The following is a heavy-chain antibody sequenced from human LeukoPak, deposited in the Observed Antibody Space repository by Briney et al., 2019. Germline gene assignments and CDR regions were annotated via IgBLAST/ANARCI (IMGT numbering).Heavy chain of an antibody. J-gene: IGHJ4*02. D-gene: IGHD3-10*01. Sequence: GGSLRLSCAASGFTFSSYSMNWVRQAPGKGLEWVSAISGSGGSTYYADSVKGRFTISRDNSKNTLYLQMNSLKTEDTAVYYCTTDRVVRGVTSFDYWGQGTLVTVSS. CDR2: ISGSGGST. CDR3: TTDRVVRGVTSFDY. V-gene: IGHV3-23*01. CDR1: GFTFSSYS.